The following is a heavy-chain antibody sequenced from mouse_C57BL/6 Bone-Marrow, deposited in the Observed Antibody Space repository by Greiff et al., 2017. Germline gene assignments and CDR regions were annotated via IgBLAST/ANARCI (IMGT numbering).Heavy chain of an antibody. D-gene: IGHD2-1*01. CDR3: ARGYGNYWYFDV. J-gene: IGHJ1*03. V-gene: IGHV5-4*03. CDR2: ISDGGSYT. CDR1: GFTFSSYA. Sequence: EVKLVESGGGLVKPGGSLKLSCAASGFTFSSYAMSWVRQTPEKRLAWVATISDGGSYTYYPDNVKGRFTISRDHAKNNLYLQMSHLKSEDTAMYYWARGYGNYWYFDVWGTGTTGTVSS.